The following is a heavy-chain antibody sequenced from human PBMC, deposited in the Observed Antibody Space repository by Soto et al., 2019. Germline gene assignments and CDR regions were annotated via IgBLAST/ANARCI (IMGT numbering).Heavy chain of an antibody. CDR2: IKSKSDGGTS. D-gene: IGHD2-2*01. V-gene: IGHV3-15*01. Sequence: GGSLRLSCAASGFIFSNVWMSWVRQAPGKGLEWVGRIKSKSDGGTSEYAAPVEGRFTISRDDSKNTLYLQMNSLKTEDTAVYYCITDTYDFDYWGQGTLVTVSS. J-gene: IGHJ4*02. CDR1: GFIFSNVW. CDR3: ITDTYDFDY.